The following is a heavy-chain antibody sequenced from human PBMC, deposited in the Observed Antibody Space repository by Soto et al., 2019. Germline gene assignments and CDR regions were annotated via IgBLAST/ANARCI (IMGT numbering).Heavy chain of an antibody. CDR2: IFNSGGT. D-gene: IGHD4-17*01. CDR1: GGSISSDGYY. J-gene: IGHJ4*02. Sequence: QVQLQESRPGLVKPSQTLSLTCTVSGGSISSDGYYWNWIRQHPGEGLEWIGYIFNSGGTYYNPSLKSRLTMSVDTSKSQFSLELRSVTAADTAVYYCARGRNGDTFDYWGQGTLVTVSS. V-gene: IGHV4-31*03. CDR3: ARGRNGDTFDY.